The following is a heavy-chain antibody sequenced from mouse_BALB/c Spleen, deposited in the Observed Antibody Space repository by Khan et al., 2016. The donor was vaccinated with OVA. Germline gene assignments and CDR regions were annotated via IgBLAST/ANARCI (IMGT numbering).Heavy chain of an antibody. CDR1: GYSFTSCFV. Sequence: EVQLLESGPGLVKPSHSLSLSCTVSGYSFTSCFVWYLIRQFPVNILELMGFISYSGSTNYNPSLKSLISITRDTSTNPFFLQFNSVTTEASATFYSARTARIKYWGQGTTLTVAS. V-gene: IGHV3-1*02. CDR3: ARTARIKY. CDR2: ISYSGST. J-gene: IGHJ2*01. D-gene: IGHD1-2*01.